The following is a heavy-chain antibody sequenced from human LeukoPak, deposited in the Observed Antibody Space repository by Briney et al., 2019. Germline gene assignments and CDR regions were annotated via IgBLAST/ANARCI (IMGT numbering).Heavy chain of an antibody. Sequence: GGSLRLSCAASGFTFDDYGMSWVRQAPGKGLVWVSRINSDGSSTSYADSVKGRFTISRDNAKNTLYLQMNSLRAEDTAVYYCARGYCSGGSCYRPFDYWGQGTLVTVSS. V-gene: IGHV3-74*01. CDR3: ARGYCSGGSCYRPFDY. CDR1: GFTFDDYG. D-gene: IGHD2-15*01. J-gene: IGHJ4*02. CDR2: INSDGSST.